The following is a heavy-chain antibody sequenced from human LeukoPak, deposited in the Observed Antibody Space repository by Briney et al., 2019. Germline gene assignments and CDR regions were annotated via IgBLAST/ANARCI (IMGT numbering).Heavy chain of an antibody. J-gene: IGHJ5*02. V-gene: IGHV4-61*02. D-gene: IGHD3-10*01. Sequence: SETLSLTCTVSGGSISSGSYYWSWIRRPAGKGLEWIGRIYTSGSTNYNPSLKSRVTISVDTSKNQFSLKLSSVTAADTAVYYCASGREFGWFDPWGQGTLVTVSS. CDR2: IYTSGST. CDR1: GGSISSGSYY. CDR3: ASGREFGWFDP.